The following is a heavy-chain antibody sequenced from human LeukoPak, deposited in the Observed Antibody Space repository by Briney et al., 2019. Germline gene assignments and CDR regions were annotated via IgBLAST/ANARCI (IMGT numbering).Heavy chain of an antibody. D-gene: IGHD3-10*01. CDR1: GFSFSSDG. J-gene: IGHJ3*02. CDR3: ATGSGDFGDDAFDI. Sequence: GGSLRLSCSASGFSFSSDGMSWVRQAPGKGLEWVSGVNWNGGSTGYADSVKGRFTISRDNAKNSLYLQMNSLRAEDTALYYCATGSGDFGDDAFDIWGQGTMVTVSS. V-gene: IGHV3-20*04. CDR2: VNWNGGST.